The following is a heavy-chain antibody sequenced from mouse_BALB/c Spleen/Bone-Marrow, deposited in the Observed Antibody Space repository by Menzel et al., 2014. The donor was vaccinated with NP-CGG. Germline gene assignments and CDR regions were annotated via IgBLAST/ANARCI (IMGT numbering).Heavy chain of an antibody. CDR3: ARYYYGSSYFDC. CDR1: GFNIKDTY. Sequence: EVQLQQSGAELVKPGASVKLSCTASGFNIKDTYMHWVKQRPEQGLEWIGRIDPANGNTKYDPKFQGKATITADTSSNTAYLQLSSLTSEDAAVDYCARYYYGSSYFDCWCQGTTLTVSS. V-gene: IGHV14-3*02. D-gene: IGHD1-1*01. J-gene: IGHJ2*01. CDR2: IDPANGNT.